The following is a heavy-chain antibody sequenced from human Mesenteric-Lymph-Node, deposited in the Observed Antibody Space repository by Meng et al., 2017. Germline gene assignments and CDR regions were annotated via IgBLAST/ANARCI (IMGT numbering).Heavy chain of an antibody. Sequence: ASVKVSCKASGYTFTSYYMHWVRQAPGQGLEWMGIINPSGGSTSYAQKFQGRVTMTRDTSTSTVYMELSSLRSEDTAVYYCASQRRIAVAGTSFDYCGQGTLVTVSS. CDR1: GYTFTSYY. CDR3: ASQRRIAVAGTSFDY. D-gene: IGHD6-19*01. V-gene: IGHV1-46*01. CDR2: INPSGGST. J-gene: IGHJ4*02.